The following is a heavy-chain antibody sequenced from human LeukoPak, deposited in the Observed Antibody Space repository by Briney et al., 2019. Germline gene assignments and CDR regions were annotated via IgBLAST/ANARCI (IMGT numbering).Heavy chain of an antibody. CDR1: GYTLTELS. Sequence: ASVKVSCKVSGYTLTELSMHWVRQAPGKGLEWMGGFDPEDGETIYAQKFQGRVTMTEDTSTDTAYMELSSLRSEDTAVYYCATVVIARLGLSGDCFDYWGQGTLVTVSS. J-gene: IGHJ4*02. D-gene: IGHD3-16*02. CDR3: ATVVIARLGLSGDCFDY. CDR2: FDPEDGET. V-gene: IGHV1-24*01.